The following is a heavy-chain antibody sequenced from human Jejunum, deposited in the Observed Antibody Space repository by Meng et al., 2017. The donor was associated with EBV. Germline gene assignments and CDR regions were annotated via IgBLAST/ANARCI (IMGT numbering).Heavy chain of an antibody. V-gene: IGHV7-4-1*02. J-gene: IGHJ4*02. CDR2: TNTNTGNP. D-gene: IGHD5-18*01. CDR3: ARVRGYSYGRPFDY. CDR1: GYSFTNSA. Sequence: VSLVQSGFALKKPGASVTVSCKASGYSFTNSAMNWVRQAPGQGVEWMGWTNTNTGNPTYAQGFTGRFVFSLDTSVSTAYLQISSLKAEDTAVYYCARVRGYSYGRPFDYWGQGTLVTVSS.